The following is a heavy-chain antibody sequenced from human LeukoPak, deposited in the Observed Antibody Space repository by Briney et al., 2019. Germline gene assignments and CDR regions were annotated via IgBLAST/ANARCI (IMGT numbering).Heavy chain of an antibody. CDR1: GGSISSSSYY. V-gene: IGHV4-39*01. D-gene: IGHD3-10*01. CDR3: ARQRFGGGRFDT. CDR2: IYYSGST. J-gene: IGHJ5*02. Sequence: PSETLSLTCTVSGGSISSSSYYWGWIRQPPGKGLEWIGSIYYSGSTYYNPSLKSRVTISVDTSKNQFSLKLSSVTAADTAVHYCARQRFGGGRFDTWGQGTLGTASS.